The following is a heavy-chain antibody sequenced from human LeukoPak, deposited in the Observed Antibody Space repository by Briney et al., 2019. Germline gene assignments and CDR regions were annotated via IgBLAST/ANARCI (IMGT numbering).Heavy chain of an antibody. D-gene: IGHD4-23*01. CDR1: GGSISSSSYY. Sequence: PSETLSLTCTVSGGSISSSSYYWGWIRQPPGKGLEWIGSIYYSGSTNYNPSLKSRVTISVDTSKNQFSLKLSSVTAADTAVYYCARIEDYGGNSVNYWGQGTLVTVSS. V-gene: IGHV4-39*07. J-gene: IGHJ4*02. CDR2: IYYSGST. CDR3: ARIEDYGGNSVNY.